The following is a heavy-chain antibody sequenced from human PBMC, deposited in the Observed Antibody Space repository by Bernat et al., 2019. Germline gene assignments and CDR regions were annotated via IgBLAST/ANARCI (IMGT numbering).Heavy chain of an antibody. V-gene: IGHV2-5*02. Sequence: QITLKESGPTLVTPTQTLTLTCTFSGFSLSTNGEGVGWVRQPPGKALEWLAFIYWDDDKRYSPSLRSRLTITQDTSKNQVVLTVTNLDPVDTATYYCGHRWIYYRRNWNGGFFDYWGQGSLVTVSS. CDR1: GFSLSTNGEG. CDR2: IYWDDDK. CDR3: GHRWIYYRRNWNGGFFDY. J-gene: IGHJ4*02. D-gene: IGHD3-10*01.